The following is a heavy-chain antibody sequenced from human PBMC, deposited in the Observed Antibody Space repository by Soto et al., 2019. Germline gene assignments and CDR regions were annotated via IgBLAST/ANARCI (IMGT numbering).Heavy chain of an antibody. CDR1: GGSLSNYY. V-gene: IGHV4-59*08. D-gene: IGHD3-3*01. Sequence: SETLSLTCTVSGGSLSNYYLSWIRQPPGKGLEWIGYIHYSGSTKYNPSLKSRVTISADTSKNQFSLKLSSVTAADAAVYYCARGHYDFWSGYFATIDYSGQGTLVTVSS. J-gene: IGHJ4*02. CDR3: ARGHYDFWSGYFATIDY. CDR2: IHYSGST.